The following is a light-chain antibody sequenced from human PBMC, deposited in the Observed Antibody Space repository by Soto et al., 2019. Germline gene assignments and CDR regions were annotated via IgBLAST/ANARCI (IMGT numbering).Light chain of an antibody. CDR3: QQSYSTTIT. CDR1: QSISSY. CDR2: AAS. Sequence: DIQMTQSPSSLSASVGDRVTITCGASQSISSYLNWYQQKPGKAPKLLIYAASSLQSGVPSRFSGSGSGTDGTLTISSLKTEDGATYYCQQSYSTTITFGQGTRLEIK. V-gene: IGKV1-39*01. J-gene: IGKJ5*01.